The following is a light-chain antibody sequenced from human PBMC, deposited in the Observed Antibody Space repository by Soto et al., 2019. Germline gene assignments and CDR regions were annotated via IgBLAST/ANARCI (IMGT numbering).Light chain of an antibody. J-gene: IGKJ5*01. CDR2: AAS. V-gene: IGKV1-27*01. Sequence: DIPMTQSPSSLSASVGDRVTITCRASQGISKYLAWYQQKPGKVPKLLIYAASTLQSGVPSRFSGSGSGTDFTLTISNLQPEDVATYYCQKYNSAPLITFGQGTRLEIK. CDR3: QKYNSAPLIT. CDR1: QGISKY.